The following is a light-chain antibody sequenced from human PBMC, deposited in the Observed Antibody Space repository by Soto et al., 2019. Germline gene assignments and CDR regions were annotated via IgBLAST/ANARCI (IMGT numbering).Light chain of an antibody. V-gene: IGKV1-39*01. Sequence: DIQMTQSPSSLSASIGDSVTITCRASQTIIGYLNWYQQKPGKAPRLLINAASNLQSGVPSRFRGSGSETDFTLTITSLQPEDFATYYCQQSYTTPRTFGQGTKVDIQ. CDR3: QQSYTTPRT. J-gene: IGKJ1*01. CDR2: AAS. CDR1: QTIIGY.